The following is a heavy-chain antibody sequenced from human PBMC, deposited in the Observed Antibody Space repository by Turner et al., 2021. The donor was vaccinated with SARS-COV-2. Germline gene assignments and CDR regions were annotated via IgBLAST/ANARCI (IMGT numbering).Heavy chain of an antibody. V-gene: IGHV4-39*01. J-gene: IGHJ6*02. CDR2: SYYSVST. CDR1: GGSISSSSYY. CDR3: ARRLVVQGTDDYSYYYGMDV. D-gene: IGHD3-22*01. Sequence: QLQLQESGPGLVKPSETLSLTCTVSGGSISSSSYYWGWIRQPPGKGLEWIGNSYYSVSTYYYPARKSRVTISVDTSKNQFALKLSSVTATDTAVYYCARRLVVQGTDDYSYYYGMDVWGQGTTVTVSS.